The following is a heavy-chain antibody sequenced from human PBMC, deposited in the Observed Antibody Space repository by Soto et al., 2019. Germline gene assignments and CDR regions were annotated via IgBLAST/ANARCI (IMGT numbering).Heavy chain of an antibody. J-gene: IGHJ4*02. CDR2: ISGSGGST. D-gene: IGHD2-15*01. CDR3: AKDRPGYCSGGSCYWEYYFDY. Sequence: GVSLSISCSASGFAFISYSMSWVRQTPGKGLEWVSAISGSGGSTYYADSVKGRLTITRDNSKNTLYLQMNSLRAEDTAVYYCAKDRPGYCSGGSCYWEYYFDYWGQGT. CDR1: GFAFISYS. V-gene: IGHV3-23*01.